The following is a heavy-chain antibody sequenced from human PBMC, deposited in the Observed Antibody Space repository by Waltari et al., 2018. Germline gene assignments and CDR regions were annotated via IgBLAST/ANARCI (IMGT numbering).Heavy chain of an antibody. V-gene: IGHV4-61*02. CDR1: GGSISSGSYY. J-gene: IGHJ5*02. Sequence: QVQLQESGPGLVKPSQTLSLTCTVSGGSISSGSYYWSWIRQPAGKGLEWIGRIYTRGSTNYNPSLKSRVTISVDTSKNQFSLKLSSVTAADTAVYYCARERGHVVVVANWFDPWGQGTLVTVSS. D-gene: IGHD2-15*01. CDR3: ARERGHVVVVANWFDP. CDR2: IYTRGST.